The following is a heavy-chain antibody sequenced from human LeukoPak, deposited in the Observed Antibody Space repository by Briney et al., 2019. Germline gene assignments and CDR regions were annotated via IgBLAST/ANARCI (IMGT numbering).Heavy chain of an antibody. Sequence: SETLSLTCTVSGGSISSSSYYWGWIRQPPGKGLDWIGSIYYSASTYYNPSLKGRVTISVDTSKNQFSLKLSSVTAADTAVYYCARQTGSGLFTLPGGQGTLVTVSS. V-gene: IGHV4-39*01. D-gene: IGHD3/OR15-3a*01. J-gene: IGHJ4*02. CDR1: GGSISSSSYY. CDR3: ARQTGSGLFTLP. CDR2: IYYSAST.